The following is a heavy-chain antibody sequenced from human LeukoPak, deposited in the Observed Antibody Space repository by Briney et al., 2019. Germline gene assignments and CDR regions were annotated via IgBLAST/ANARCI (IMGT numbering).Heavy chain of an antibody. CDR1: AFTFSSYC. Sequence: GGSLRLSCAASAFTFSSYCMSWLRQAPGKGLEWVANINQDGREKHYLDSVKGRFTISRDNAKNSLYLQMNSLRAEDTAVYYWARGGSSGSFDYWGQGTLVTVSS. D-gene: IGHD6-19*01. CDR2: INQDGREK. J-gene: IGHJ4*02. V-gene: IGHV3-7*01. CDR3: ARGGSSGSFDY.